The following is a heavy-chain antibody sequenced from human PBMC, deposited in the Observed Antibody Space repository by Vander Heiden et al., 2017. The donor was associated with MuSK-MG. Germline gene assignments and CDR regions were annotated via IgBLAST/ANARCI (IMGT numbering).Heavy chain of an antibody. Sequence: QVQLVQSGAEVKKPGSSVKVSCKASGGTFGSYAISWVRQAPGQGLEWMGRIIPILGLANYSQKFQGRVTITADKSTSPAYMELSSLRSEDPAVYYCAIGPGIAVAPDYWGDGTLVTVSS. V-gene: IGHV1-69*04. CDR1: GGTFGSYA. J-gene: IGHJ4*01. CDR2: IIPILGLA. CDR3: AIGPGIAVAPDY. D-gene: IGHD6-19*01.